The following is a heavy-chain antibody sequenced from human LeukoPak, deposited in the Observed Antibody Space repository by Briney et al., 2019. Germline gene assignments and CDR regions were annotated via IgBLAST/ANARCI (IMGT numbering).Heavy chain of an antibody. V-gene: IGHV3-9*01. CDR1: GFTFDDYA. Sequence: GGSLRLSCAASGFTFDDYAMHWVRQAPGKGLEWVSGISWNSGSIGYADSVKGRFTISRDNAKNSLYLQMNSLRAEDTALYYCAKDIRSAILGTFDPWGRGTLVTVSS. CDR2: ISWNSGSI. J-gene: IGHJ5*02. CDR3: AKDIRSAILGTFDP. D-gene: IGHD3-3*01.